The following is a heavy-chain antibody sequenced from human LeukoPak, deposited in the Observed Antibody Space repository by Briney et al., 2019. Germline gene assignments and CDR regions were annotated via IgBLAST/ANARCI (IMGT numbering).Heavy chain of an antibody. CDR3: ARDILATSIAAPYY. D-gene: IGHD6-13*01. J-gene: IGHJ4*02. V-gene: IGHV4-39*07. CDR2: IYSSGST. CDR1: GGSITSSTYY. Sequence: SETLSLTCTVSGGSITSSTYYWGWIRQPPGKGLEWIGSIYSSGSTYYNPSLKSRVTISVDTSKNQFSLRLSSVNAADTAVYYCARDILATSIAAPYYWGQGTLVTVSS.